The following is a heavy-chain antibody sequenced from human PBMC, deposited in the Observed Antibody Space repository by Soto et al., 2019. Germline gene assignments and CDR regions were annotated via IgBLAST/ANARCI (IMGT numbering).Heavy chain of an antibody. CDR3: ASDVISPATSDAFDI. CDR2: IYHTGAA. D-gene: IGHD1-26*01. V-gene: IGHV4-31*03. Sequence: QVQLQDSGPGLVKPSQTLSVTCTVSGGSLSSEKFFWSWVRQHPETGLEWVGYIYHTGAAYYNPSLKGRLTISLDTSKNRFSLSLLSVTAADTAVYYCASDVISPATSDAFDIWGQWTMVTVSS. J-gene: IGHJ3*02. CDR1: GGSLSSEKFF.